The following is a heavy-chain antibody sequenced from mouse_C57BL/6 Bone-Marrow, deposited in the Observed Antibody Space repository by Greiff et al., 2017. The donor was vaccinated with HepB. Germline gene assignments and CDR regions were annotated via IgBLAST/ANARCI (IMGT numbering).Heavy chain of an antibody. D-gene: IGHD2-2*01. CDR1: GFTFSDYG. J-gene: IGHJ2*01. Sequence: EVKVVESGGGLVQPGGSLKLSCAASGFTFSDYGMAWVRQAPRKGPEWVAFISNLAYSIYYADTVTGRFTISRENAKNTLYLEMSSLRSEDTAMYYCARHGVRGSFDYWGQGTTLTVSS. CDR3: ARHGVRGSFDY. CDR2: ISNLAYSI. V-gene: IGHV5-15*01.